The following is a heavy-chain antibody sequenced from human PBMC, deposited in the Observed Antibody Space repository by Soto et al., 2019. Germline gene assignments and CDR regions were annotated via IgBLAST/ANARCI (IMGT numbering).Heavy chain of an antibody. Sequence: HPGGSLRLSCAASGFAVNSDYMSWVRQAPGKGLEWVSVLYGGGTTHYSDSVKGRFTISRDNSKNTVFLQMNSLRAEDTAVYYCALGLGDYGGNPLDYWGQGTLVTVSS. D-gene: IGHD4-17*01. V-gene: IGHV3-53*01. J-gene: IGHJ4*02. CDR1: GFAVNSDY. CDR2: LYGGGTT. CDR3: ALGLGDYGGNPLDY.